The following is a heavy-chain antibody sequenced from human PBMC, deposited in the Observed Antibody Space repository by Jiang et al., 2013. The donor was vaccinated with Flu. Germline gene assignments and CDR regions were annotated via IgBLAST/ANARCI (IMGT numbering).Heavy chain of an antibody. D-gene: IGHD6-19*01. CDR3: AREDVSNGWLSHGLDV. CDR2: IYHVGTT. V-gene: IGHV4-38-2*02. CDR1: GDSISSTYY. J-gene: IGHJ6*04. Sequence: SGSGLVKPSETLSLTCAVSGDSISSTYYWGWIRQSPGKGLEWIGSIYHVGTTYYNPALESRVTISSDTSKNQFSLTLRSVTVADTAVYYCAREDVSNGWLSHGLDVWGKGTTVTVSS.